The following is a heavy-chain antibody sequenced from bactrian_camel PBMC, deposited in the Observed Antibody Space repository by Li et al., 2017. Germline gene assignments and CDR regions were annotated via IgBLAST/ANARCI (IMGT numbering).Heavy chain of an antibody. CDR1: GYTYTSKP. D-gene: IGHD6*01. V-gene: IGHV3-3*01. CDR2: IRASGAPR. J-gene: IGHJ4*01. CDR3: GRDSLNYGGTWSYNF. Sequence: QLVESGGGSVQAGGSLKLSCEMSGYTYTSKPCMGWFRQSPGKEREEVAEIRASGAPRYLVDSVKGRFAISRDNTKDTVYLQMNSLKPEDTGVYYCGRDSLNYGGTWSYNFWGQGTQ.